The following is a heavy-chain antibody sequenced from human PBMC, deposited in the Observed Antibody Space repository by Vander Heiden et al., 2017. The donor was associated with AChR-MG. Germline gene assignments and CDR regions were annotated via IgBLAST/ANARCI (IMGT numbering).Heavy chain of an antibody. D-gene: IGHD2-2*01. CDR1: RNSYSTYA. V-gene: IGHV1-3*01. J-gene: IGHJ4*02. Sequence: QVQLVQSGGDVKKPGASMKVSCQASRNSYSTYAIHWVRQAPGQSLEWMGWINAGNGDTKYSQNFQGRLTITRDTSASTAYMELSSLRSEETAIYYCARGYCSSTSCQYYPDYWGQGTLVTVSS. CDR3: ARGYCSSTSCQYYPDY. CDR2: INAGNGDT.